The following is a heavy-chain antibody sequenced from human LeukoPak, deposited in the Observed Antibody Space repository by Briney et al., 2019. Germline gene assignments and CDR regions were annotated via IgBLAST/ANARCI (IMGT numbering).Heavy chain of an antibody. D-gene: IGHD4-11*01. CDR2: ISRGGSL. CDR3: ATRTTYGNPL. J-gene: IGHJ4*02. CDR1: GGSISSNDW. V-gene: IGHV4-4*02. Sequence: SGTLSLTCTVSGGSISSNDWWTWVRQPPGKGLEWIGEISRGGSLNYKPSLKSRVTISLDNSENQLSLTLNSVTAADTAVYYCATRTTYGNPLRGQGTLVTVSS.